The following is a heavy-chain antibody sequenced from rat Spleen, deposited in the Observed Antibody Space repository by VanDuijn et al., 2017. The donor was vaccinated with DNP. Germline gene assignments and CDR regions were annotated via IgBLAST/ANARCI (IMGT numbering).Heavy chain of an antibody. CDR3: AKTDYYSGDAIGFAD. J-gene: IGHJ3*01. CDR2: INTDGGST. D-gene: IGHD1-1*01. V-gene: IGHV5-58*01. CDR1: GFTFSRFW. Sequence: EVQLVESGGDLVQPGRSLTLSCFASGFTFSRFWMYWIRQAPGKGLEWVASINTDGGSTYYSDSVKGRFTISRYNAENTVYLQMNSLRSEDTATYYCAKTDYYSGDAIGFADWGQGTLVTVAS.